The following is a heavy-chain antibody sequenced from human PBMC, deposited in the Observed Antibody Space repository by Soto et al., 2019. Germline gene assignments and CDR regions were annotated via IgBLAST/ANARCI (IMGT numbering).Heavy chain of an antibody. CDR2: ISGGGSNT. D-gene: IGHD4-4*01. CDR3: AKDSNRYSSSLRGRYFDY. J-gene: IGHJ4*02. Sequence: GGSLRLSCAASGFPFSSYVMSWVRQAPGKGLEWVSGISGGGSNTFYADYVKGRFTISRDNSKNTLLLQMNSLGAEDTAVYYCAKDSNRYSSSLRGRYFDYWGQGIGVTVSS. V-gene: IGHV3-23*01. CDR1: GFPFSSYV.